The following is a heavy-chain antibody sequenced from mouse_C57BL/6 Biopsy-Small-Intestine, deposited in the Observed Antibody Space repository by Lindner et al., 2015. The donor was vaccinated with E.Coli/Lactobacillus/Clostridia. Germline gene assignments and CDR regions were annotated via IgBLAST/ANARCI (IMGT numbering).Heavy chain of an antibody. V-gene: IGHV3-5*01. CDR3: ARASYDGYYGGAMDY. CDR1: GISITTGNYR. D-gene: IGHD2-3*01. Sequence: VQLQESGPGLVKPSQTVFLTCIVTGISITTGNYRWSWIRQFPGNKLEWIGYIYYSGTITYNPSLTSRTTITRDTPKNQFFLEMNSLTAEDTATYYCARASYDGYYGGAMDYWGQGTSVTVSS. CDR2: IYYSGTI. J-gene: IGHJ4*01.